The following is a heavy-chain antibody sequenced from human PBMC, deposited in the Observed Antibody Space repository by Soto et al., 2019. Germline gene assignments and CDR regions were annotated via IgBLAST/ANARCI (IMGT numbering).Heavy chain of an antibody. D-gene: IGHD5-18*01. CDR1: GFIFSSSW. V-gene: IGHV3-7*03. J-gene: IGHJ6*02. Sequence: GGSLRLSCAASGFIFSSSWMSWVRQAPGKGLEWVASIKQDESEKYYVDSVKGRFTISRDNAKNSLYLQMNSLRAEDTAVYYFASYGDGHSLGDGKSVWGQGTTVTVAS. CDR3: ASYGDGHSLGDGKSV. CDR2: IKQDESEK.